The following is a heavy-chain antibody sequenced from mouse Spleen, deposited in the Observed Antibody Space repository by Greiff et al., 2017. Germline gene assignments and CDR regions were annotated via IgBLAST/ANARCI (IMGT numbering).Heavy chain of an antibody. V-gene: IGHV5-17*02. J-gene: IGHJ1*01. CDR2: ISSGSSTI. CDR1: GFTFSSFG. D-gene: IGHD1-1*01. Sequence: EVKLMESGGGLVQPGGSRKLSCAASGFTFSSFGMHWVRQAPEKGLEWVAYISSGSSTIYYADTVKGRFTISRDNPKNTLFLQMTSLRSEDTAMYYCARGLYYGSRHWYFDVWGAGTTVTVSS. CDR3: ARGLYYGSRHWYFDV.